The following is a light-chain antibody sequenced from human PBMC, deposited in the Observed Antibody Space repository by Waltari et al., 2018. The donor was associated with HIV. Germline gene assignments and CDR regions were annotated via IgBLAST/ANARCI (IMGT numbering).Light chain of an antibody. Sequence: QSALSQPASVSGRPGQSITIPCTGTSNDIRISTLASRDQHPPGKAPKLITFDVDKPPSGSSERFPGSKSGYPASLTISGLRTEVEADYFCSSKSTIYFGVLFGGGTTLTVL. CDR2: DVD. J-gene: IGLJ2*01. CDR1: SNDIRISTL. V-gene: IGLV2-23*02. CDR3: SSKSTIYFGVL.